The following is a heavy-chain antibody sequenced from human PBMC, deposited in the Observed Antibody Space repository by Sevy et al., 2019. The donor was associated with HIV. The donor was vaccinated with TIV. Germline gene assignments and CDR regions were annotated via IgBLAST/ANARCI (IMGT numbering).Heavy chain of an antibody. J-gene: IGHJ4*02. Sequence: ASVKVSCKASGYTFTGYYMHWVRQAPGLGLEWMGWINLNSGGTKYAQKFQGRVTMTRDTSISTAYMELSRLKSDDTAVYYCTRGPSGFSGSDLAYWGQGTLVTVSS. CDR1: GYTFTGYY. V-gene: IGHV1-2*02. CDR2: INLNSGGT. D-gene: IGHD3-22*01. CDR3: TRGPSGFSGSDLAY.